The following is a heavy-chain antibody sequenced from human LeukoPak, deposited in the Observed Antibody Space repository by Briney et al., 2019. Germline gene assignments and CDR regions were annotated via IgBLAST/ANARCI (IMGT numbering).Heavy chain of an antibody. J-gene: IGHJ3*02. V-gene: IGHV3-43D*03. D-gene: IGHD1-26*01. CDR1: GFTLHDYA. CDR3: ARGGSYLSAFDI. Sequence: GGSLRLSCAASGFTLHDYAMHWVRQAPGKGLEWVSLISWDGGSTYYADSVKGRFTISRDNSKNTLYLQMNSLRAEDTAVYYCARGGSYLSAFDIWGQGTMVTVSS. CDR2: ISWDGGST.